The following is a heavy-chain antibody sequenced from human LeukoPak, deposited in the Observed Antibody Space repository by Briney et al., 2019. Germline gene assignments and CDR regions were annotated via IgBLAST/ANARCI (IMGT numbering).Heavy chain of an antibody. CDR3: ATSAGGGYHYFDY. CDR1: GFTFSSYN. CDR2: ISTSSNTI. V-gene: IGHV3-48*01. J-gene: IGHJ4*02. D-gene: IGHD3-22*01. Sequence: GGSLRLSCAASGFTFSSYNMNWVRQAPGKGLEWVSYISTSSNTIYYADSVKGRFTISRDNSKNTLYLQMNGLRAEDTAVYYCATSAGGGYHYFDYWGQGILVTVSS.